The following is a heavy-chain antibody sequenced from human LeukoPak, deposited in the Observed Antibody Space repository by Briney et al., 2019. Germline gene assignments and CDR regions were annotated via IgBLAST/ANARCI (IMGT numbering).Heavy chain of an antibody. CDR2: INHSGST. CDR3: ARSRRPPVVGATSYYYYGMDV. V-gene: IGHV4-39*07. CDR1: GGSVSSGSYY. J-gene: IGHJ6*02. Sequence: RASETLSLTCTVSGGSVSSGSYYWSWIRQPPGKGLEWIGEINHSGSTNYNPSLKSRVTISVDTSKNQFSLKLSSVTAADTAVYYCARSRRPPVVGATSYYYYGMDVWGQGTTVTVSS. D-gene: IGHD1-26*01.